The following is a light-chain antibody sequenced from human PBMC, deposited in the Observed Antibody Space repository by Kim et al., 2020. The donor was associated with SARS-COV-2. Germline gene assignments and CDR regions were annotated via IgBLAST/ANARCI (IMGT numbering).Light chain of an antibody. CDR3: QQYDSSPLT. CDR1: QSVSSSY. Sequence: EIVLTQSPGTLSLSPGERATLSCRASQSVSSSYVAWYQQTPGQGPRLLIYGASSRATGIPDRFNGSGSGTDFTLTISRLEPEDFAVYFCQQYDSSPLTFGGGTKLEI. V-gene: IGKV3-20*01. J-gene: IGKJ4*01. CDR2: GAS.